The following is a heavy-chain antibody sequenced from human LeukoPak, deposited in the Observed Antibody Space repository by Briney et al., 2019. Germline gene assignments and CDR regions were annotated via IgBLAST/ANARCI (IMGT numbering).Heavy chain of an antibody. CDR1: GGSITSSSHY. CDR2: IYYDGSA. CDR3: ARDSSESRGLGLDY. Sequence: PSETLSLTCTVSGGSITSSSHYWGWIRQPPGQGLQWIGLIYYDGSAYYNLSLKSRLTISIDTSKSQFSLQLSSVTAADTAVYYCARDSSESRGLGLDYWGQGTLVTVSS. V-gene: IGHV4-39*07. J-gene: IGHJ4*02. D-gene: IGHD3-22*01.